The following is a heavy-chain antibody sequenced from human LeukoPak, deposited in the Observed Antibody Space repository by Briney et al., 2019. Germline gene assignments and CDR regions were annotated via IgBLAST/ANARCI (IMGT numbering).Heavy chain of an antibody. Sequence: PSETLSLTCTVSGGSISSYYWSWIRQPPGKGLEWIGYIYYSGSTNYNPSLKSRVTISVDTSKNQFSLKLSSVTAADTAVYYRAFYSSGWYLYWGQGTLVTVSS. CDR1: GGSISSYY. CDR3: AFYSSGWYLY. D-gene: IGHD6-19*01. CDR2: IYYSGST. J-gene: IGHJ4*02. V-gene: IGHV4-59*08.